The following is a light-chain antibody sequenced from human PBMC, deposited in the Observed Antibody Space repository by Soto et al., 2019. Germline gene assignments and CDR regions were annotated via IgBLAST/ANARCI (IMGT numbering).Light chain of an antibody. CDR2: DVS. CDR3: SSYTSSSTLTV. CDR1: SSDVGAYNY. J-gene: IGLJ2*01. V-gene: IGLV2-14*01. Sequence: QSALTQPASVSGSPGQSITISCTGTSSDVGAYNYVSWYQQHPGKAPKLMIYDVSNRPSGVSNRFSGSKSGNTASLTISGLQDEDEADYYCSSYTSSSTLTVFGGGTKLTVL.